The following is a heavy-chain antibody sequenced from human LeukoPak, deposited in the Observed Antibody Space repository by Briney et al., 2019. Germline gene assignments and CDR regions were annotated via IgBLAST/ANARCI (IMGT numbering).Heavy chain of an antibody. J-gene: IGHJ4*02. D-gene: IGHD1-26*01. CDR1: GFTFSDYY. V-gene: IGHV3-11*01. Sequence: GGSLRLSCAASGFTFSDYYMSWIRQAPGKGLEWVSYISSSGDAIYSADSVKGRFTISRDNAKASLYLQMDSLRAEDTAVYYCVRDPRGSYPFDYWGQGSLVTVAS. CDR3: VRDPRGSYPFDY. CDR2: ISSSGDAI.